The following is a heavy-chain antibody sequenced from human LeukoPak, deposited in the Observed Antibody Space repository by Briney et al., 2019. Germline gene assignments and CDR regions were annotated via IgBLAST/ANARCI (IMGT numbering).Heavy chain of an antibody. J-gene: IGHJ3*01. CDR2: FRGKGGPA. D-gene: IGHD4-17*01. CDR3: ARNWRDNGDFHAFDV. CDR1: GFTFSTYT. Sequence: GGSLRLSCAASGFTFSTYTLSWVRQAPKKGLEWVSGFRGKGGPAYYAESVKGRFTISRDNFKNTLYLQMNTLRADDTAVYYCARNWRDNGDFHAFDVWGQGTMVTVSS. V-gene: IGHV3-23*01.